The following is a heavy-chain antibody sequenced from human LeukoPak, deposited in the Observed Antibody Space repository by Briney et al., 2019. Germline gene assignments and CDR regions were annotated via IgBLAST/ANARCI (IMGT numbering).Heavy chain of an antibody. D-gene: IGHD3-22*01. Sequence: SQTLSLTCAISGDSVSSNDAAWNWIRQSPSRGLEWLGRTYYRSQWYPEYGGSVKSRLTINPDTSKNQLSLQLNSVTPEDTAVYYCAIDTISGYYSFDYWGQGTLVTVST. CDR1: GDSVSSNDAA. CDR3: AIDTISGYYSFDY. J-gene: IGHJ4*02. V-gene: IGHV6-1*01. CDR2: TYYRSQWYP.